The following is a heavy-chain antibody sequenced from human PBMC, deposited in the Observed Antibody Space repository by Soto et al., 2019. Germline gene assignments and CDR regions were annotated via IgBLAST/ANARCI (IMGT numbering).Heavy chain of an antibody. J-gene: IGHJ4*02. CDR3: ARGLYGGDERIDY. D-gene: IGHD2-21*02. CDR1: GGSFSIGSHY. Sequence: SETLSLTCTVSGGSFSIGSHYWSWIRQHPGKGLEWIGYIYNTGSTYSNPSLKSRVTISVDTSKNQFSLKLTSVTAADTAVYYCARGLYGGDERIDYWGQGTLVTVSS. V-gene: IGHV4-31*03. CDR2: IYNTGST.